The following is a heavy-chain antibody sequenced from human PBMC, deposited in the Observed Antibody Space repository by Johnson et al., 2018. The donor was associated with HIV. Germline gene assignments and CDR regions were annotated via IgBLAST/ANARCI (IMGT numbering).Heavy chain of an antibody. CDR3: TAHYRNAFDI. V-gene: IGHV3-11*01. Sequence: QVQLVESGGGLVKPGGSLRLSCAASGFTFSDYYMSWIRQAPGKGLEWVSYISSSGSTIYYAAPVKGRFTLSRDDSKNTLFLQMNSLKTEDTALYYCTAHYRNAFDIWGQGTMVTVSS. J-gene: IGHJ3*02. CDR1: GFTFSDYY. CDR2: ISSSGSTI. D-gene: IGHD1-26*01.